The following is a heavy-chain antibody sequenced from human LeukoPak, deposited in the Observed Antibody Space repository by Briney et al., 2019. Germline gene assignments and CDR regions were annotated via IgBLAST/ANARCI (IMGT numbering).Heavy chain of an antibody. J-gene: IGHJ5*02. V-gene: IGHV1-69*13. Sequence: SVKVSCKASGGTFISYAISWVRQAPGQGLEWMGGITPIFGTANYAQKFQGRVTITADESTSTAYMELSSLRSEDTAVYYCAVTPYYDFWSGYYATNWFDPWGQGTLVTVSS. D-gene: IGHD3-3*01. CDR1: GGTFISYA. CDR2: ITPIFGTA. CDR3: AVTPYYDFWSGYYATNWFDP.